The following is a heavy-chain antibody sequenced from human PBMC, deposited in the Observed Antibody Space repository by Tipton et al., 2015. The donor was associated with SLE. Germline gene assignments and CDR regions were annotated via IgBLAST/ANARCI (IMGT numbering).Heavy chain of an antibody. CDR3: ARNGFYSLDY. V-gene: IGHV4-4*02. Sequence: TLSLTCAVSSGFISSSHWWSWVRQPPGKGLEWIGEIYRSGSATYNPSLKSLVTISMDQSKDQFSLNLASVSPADTAVYYCARNGFYSLDYWGQGTLVTVSS. CDR2: IYRSGSA. J-gene: IGHJ4*02. D-gene: IGHD3-22*01. CDR1: SGFISSSHW.